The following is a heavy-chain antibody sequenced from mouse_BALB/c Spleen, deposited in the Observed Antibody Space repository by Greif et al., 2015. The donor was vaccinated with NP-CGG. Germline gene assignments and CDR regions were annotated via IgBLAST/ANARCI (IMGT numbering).Heavy chain of an antibody. CDR1: GFNIKDTY. Sequence: VQLQQSGAELVKPGASVKLSRTASGFNIKDTYMHWVKQRPEQGLEWIGRIDPANGNTKYDTKFQGKATITADTSSNTAYLQLSSLTSEDTAVYYCARDGSPLYYAMDYWGQGTSVTVSS. V-gene: IGHV14-3*02. CDR3: ARDGSPLYYAMDY. D-gene: IGHD1-1*01. CDR2: IDPANGNT. J-gene: IGHJ4*01.